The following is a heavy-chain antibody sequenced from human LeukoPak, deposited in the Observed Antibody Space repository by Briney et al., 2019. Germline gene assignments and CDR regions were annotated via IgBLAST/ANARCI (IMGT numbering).Heavy chain of an antibody. D-gene: IGHD2-8*02. CDR3: AKASARFTVTYSWDY. CDR1: GFTFNIYA. J-gene: IGHJ4*02. V-gene: IGHV3-23*01. CDR2: TSDSGDST. Sequence: PGGSLRLSCAAPGFTFNIYAITWVRQAPGKGLVWVATTSDSGDSTYYADSVKGRFTISRDNSKNTLYLQMNTLRAEDTALYYCAKASARFTVTYSWDYWGQGTLVTVSS.